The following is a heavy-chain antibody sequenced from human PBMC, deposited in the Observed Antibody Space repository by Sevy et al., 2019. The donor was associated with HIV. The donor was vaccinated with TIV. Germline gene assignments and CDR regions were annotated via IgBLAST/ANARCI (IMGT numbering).Heavy chain of an antibody. D-gene: IGHD3-10*01. CDR3: AKDHNLWSEGGFLHH. V-gene: IGHV3-30*18. CDR2: ISYDGNNK. Sequence: GGSLRLSCAASGFTFSSYAIHWVRQAPGKGLEWVAVISYDGNNKYYADSVQGRFTVSRDNSKNTLYVQMNSLRAEDTFVYYCAKDHNLWSEGGFLHHWGQGTLVTVSS. CDR1: GFTFSSYA. J-gene: IGHJ1*01.